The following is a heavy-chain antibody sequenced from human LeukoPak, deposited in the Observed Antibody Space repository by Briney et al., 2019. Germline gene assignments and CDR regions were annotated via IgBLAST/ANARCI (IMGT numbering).Heavy chain of an antibody. D-gene: IGHD3-16*02. J-gene: IGHJ6*02. CDR1: GFMFSGYG. Sequence: GRSLRLSCTGSGFMFSGYGMYWVRQAPGKGLEWVALISYDGRKRFYADSVKGRFTISRDNSKSALVLEMNSLRVEDMAVYYCAKDYQSAPPVGMDAWGHGTKVTVSS. CDR2: ISYDGRKR. CDR3: AKDYQSAPPVGMDA. V-gene: IGHV3-30*18.